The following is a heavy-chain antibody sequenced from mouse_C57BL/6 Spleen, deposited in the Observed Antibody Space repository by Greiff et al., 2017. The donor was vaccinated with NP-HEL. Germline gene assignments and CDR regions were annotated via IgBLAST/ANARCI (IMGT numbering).Heavy chain of an antibody. V-gene: IGHV5-17*01. J-gene: IGHJ4*01. CDR2: ISSGSSTI. Sequence: EVKLVESGGGLVKPGGSLKLSCAASGFTFSDYGMHWVRQAPEKGLEWVAYISSGSSTIYYADTVKGRFTISRDNAKNTLFLQMTSLRSEDTAMYYCAGDDGYYSYYAMDYWGQGTSVTVSS. CDR1: GFTFSDYG. CDR3: AGDDGYYSYYAMDY. D-gene: IGHD2-3*01.